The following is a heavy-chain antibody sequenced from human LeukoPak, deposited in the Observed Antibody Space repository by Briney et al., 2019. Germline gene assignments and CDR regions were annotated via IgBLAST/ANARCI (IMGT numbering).Heavy chain of an antibody. CDR1: GFTFSSYA. D-gene: IGHD3-22*01. CDR3: ARASDYYDSSGYYTVDDY. V-gene: IGHV3-30-3*01. CDR2: ISYDGSNK. Sequence: GGSLRLSCAASGFTFSSYATHWVRQAPGKGLEWVAVISYDGSNKYYADSVKGRFTISRDNSKNTLYLQMNSLRSEDTAVYYCARASDYYDSSGYYTVDDYWGQGTLVTVSS. J-gene: IGHJ4*02.